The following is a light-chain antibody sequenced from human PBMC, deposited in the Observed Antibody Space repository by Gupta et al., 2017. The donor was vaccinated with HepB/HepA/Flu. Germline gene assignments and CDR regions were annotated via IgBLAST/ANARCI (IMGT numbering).Light chain of an antibody. CDR2: WAS. V-gene: IGKV4-1*01. Sequence: DIVMTQSPDSLAVSLGERATINCKSSQSVFYSSNNHNYLAWYQQKPGQPPKLLISWASTRESGVPDRFSGSGSGTDFTLTISSLQAEDVAVYYCHQYYRSRITFGQGTRLEIK. CDR1: QSVFYSSNNHNY. CDR3: HQYYRSRIT. J-gene: IGKJ5*01.